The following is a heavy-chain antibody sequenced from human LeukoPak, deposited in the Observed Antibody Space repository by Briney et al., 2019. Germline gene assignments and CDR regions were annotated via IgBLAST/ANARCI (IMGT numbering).Heavy chain of an antibody. Sequence: GGSLRLSCAASGFAFSSYWMSWVRQAPGKGLEWVSAISGSGGSTYYADSVKGRFTISRDNSKNTLYLQMNSLRAEDTAVYYCAKPGGYSGYDSSNYFDYWGQGTLVTVSS. CDR1: GFAFSSYW. V-gene: IGHV3-23*01. CDR3: AKPGGYSGYDSSNYFDY. CDR2: ISGSGGST. D-gene: IGHD5-12*01. J-gene: IGHJ4*02.